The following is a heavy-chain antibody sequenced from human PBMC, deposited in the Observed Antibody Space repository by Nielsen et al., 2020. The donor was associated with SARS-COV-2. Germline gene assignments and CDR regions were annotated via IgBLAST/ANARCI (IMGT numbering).Heavy chain of an antibody. CDR3: AKAVEMAAMLFDY. CDR1: GFTFDDYA. D-gene: IGHD5-24*01. J-gene: IGHJ4*02. CDR2: ISWNSGSI. V-gene: IGHV3-9*01. Sequence: SLKISCAASGFTFDDYAMHWVRQAPGKGLEWVSGISWNSGSIGYADSVKGRFTISRDNAENTLYLQMNSLRAEDTAVYHCAKAVEMAAMLFDYWGQGTLVTVSA.